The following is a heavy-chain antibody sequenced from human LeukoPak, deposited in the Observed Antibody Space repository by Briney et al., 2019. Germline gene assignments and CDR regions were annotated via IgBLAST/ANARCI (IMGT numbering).Heavy chain of an antibody. V-gene: IGHV3-48*03. Sequence: PGGSLRLSCAAPDFTFSNYEMKWVRQAPGKGLEWVAYISSSGNAKYYADSVRGRFTISRDNAKNSLYLQMNSLRAEDTAVYYCVLGGLYVVVTVEKYYYGMDVWGKGTTVTVSS. CDR3: VLGGLYVVVTVEKYYYGMDV. D-gene: IGHD2-21*02. CDR2: ISSSGNAK. J-gene: IGHJ6*04. CDR1: DFTFSNYE.